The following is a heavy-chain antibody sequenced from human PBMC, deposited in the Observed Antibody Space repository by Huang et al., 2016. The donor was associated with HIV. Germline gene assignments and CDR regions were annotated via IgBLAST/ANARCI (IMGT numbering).Heavy chain of an antibody. CDR3: ARDLWLRDLYYYYYMDV. V-gene: IGHV3-30-3*01. D-gene: IGHD5-12*01. J-gene: IGHJ6*03. Sequence: QVQLVESGGGVVQPGRSLRLSCAASRFTFSNYAKHWVRQAPGKGLEWVAVISYDGSNKYYADSGKGRFTSSRDNSKNTLYLQMNSLRAEDTAVYYCARDLWLRDLYYYYYMDVWGKGTTVTVSS. CDR2: ISYDGSNK. CDR1: RFTFSNYA.